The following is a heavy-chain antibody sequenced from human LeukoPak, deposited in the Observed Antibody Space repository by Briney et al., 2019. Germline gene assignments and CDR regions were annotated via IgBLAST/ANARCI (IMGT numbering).Heavy chain of an antibody. V-gene: IGHV3-30*03. CDR2: ISYDGSNK. Sequence: GGSLRLSCAASGFTFSSYGMHSVRQAPGKGLEWVAAISYDGSNKYYADSVKGRFTISRDNSKNTLYLQMNSLRAEDTAVYYCARDRPRSDYGDYELRYWGQGTLVTVSS. J-gene: IGHJ4*02. CDR3: ARDRPRSDYGDYELRY. CDR1: GFTFSSYG. D-gene: IGHD4-17*01.